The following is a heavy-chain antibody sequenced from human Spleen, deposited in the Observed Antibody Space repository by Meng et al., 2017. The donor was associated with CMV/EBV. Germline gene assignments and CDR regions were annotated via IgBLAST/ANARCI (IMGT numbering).Heavy chain of an antibody. CDR1: GFTFSSYA. Sequence: GGSLRLSCAASGFTFSSYAMHWVRQAPGKGLEWVAVISYDGSNKYYADSVKGRFTISRDNSKNTLYLQMNSLRAEDTAVYYCASYGRYYYGMDVWGQGTTVTVSS. CDR2: ISYDGSNK. V-gene: IGHV3-30*04. CDR3: ASYGRYYYGMDV. D-gene: IGHD4-17*01. J-gene: IGHJ6*02.